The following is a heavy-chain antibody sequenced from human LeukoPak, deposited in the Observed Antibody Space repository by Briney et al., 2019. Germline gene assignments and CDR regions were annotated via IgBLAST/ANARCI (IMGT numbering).Heavy chain of an antibody. Sequence: PGGSLRLSCAASGFPFSSYVMHWLRQAPGKGLEWVAVIWFDGGKIYYADSVKGRFTISRDNSKNTLYLQMNSLRAEDTAVYYCARDPPFIIGTTFFDYWGQGTLVTVSS. D-gene: IGHD1-20*01. CDR1: GFPFSSYV. CDR3: ARDPPFIIGTTFFDY. V-gene: IGHV3-33*01. CDR2: IWFDGGKI. J-gene: IGHJ4*02.